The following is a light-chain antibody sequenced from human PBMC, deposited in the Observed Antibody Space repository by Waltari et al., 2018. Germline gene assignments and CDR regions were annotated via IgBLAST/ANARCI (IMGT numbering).Light chain of an antibody. Sequence: EILMTQSPATLSVSPGERATLSCRASQSVSSTLAWYQQKPGQPPRLLIYDASTRATGIPARFSGSGSGIEFTLTISSLQSEDFAVYYCQQYSNWYTFGQGTKLEIK. V-gene: IGKV3-15*01. CDR1: QSVSST. CDR3: QQYSNWYT. J-gene: IGKJ2*01. CDR2: DAS.